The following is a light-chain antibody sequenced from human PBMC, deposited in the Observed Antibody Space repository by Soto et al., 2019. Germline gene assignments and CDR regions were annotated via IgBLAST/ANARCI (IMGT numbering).Light chain of an antibody. CDR3: QEYSKWPSRT. CDR2: GAS. CDR1: QSVRIN. J-gene: IGKJ1*01. Sequence: EILTTQSPATLAVSPGERATLSCRASQSVRINVAWYQQKNGQAPRLLVYGASTRASGIPDRFSGSGSGTEFTLTLSSLQSEDFAVYYCQEYSKWPSRTFGPGTKVDIK. V-gene: IGKV3-15*01.